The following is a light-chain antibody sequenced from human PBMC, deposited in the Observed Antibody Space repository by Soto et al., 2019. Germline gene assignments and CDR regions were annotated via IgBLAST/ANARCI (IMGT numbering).Light chain of an antibody. Sequence: DIQMTQSPSSLSASVGDRVTITCRASQGISNYLAWYQQKPGKVPKLLSYAASTLQSGVPSRFSGSGSGTDFTLTISSLQPEDVATYYCHKYNSAPPWTFGQGTKVESK. V-gene: IGKV1-27*01. CDR2: AAS. CDR3: HKYNSAPPWT. CDR1: QGISNY. J-gene: IGKJ1*01.